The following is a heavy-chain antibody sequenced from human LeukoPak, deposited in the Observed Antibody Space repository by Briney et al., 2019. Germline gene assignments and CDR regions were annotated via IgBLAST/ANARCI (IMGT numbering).Heavy chain of an antibody. D-gene: IGHD1-7*01. J-gene: IGHJ4*02. CDR1: GGSFSGYY. CDR2: INHSGST. Sequence: PSETLSLTCAVYGGSFSGYYWSWIRQPPGKGLEWIGEINHSGSTNYNPSLKSRVTISVDTSKNQFFLKLSSVTAADTAVYYCARVISITGTTYYFDYWGQGTLVTVSS. V-gene: IGHV4-34*01. CDR3: ARVISITGTTYYFDY.